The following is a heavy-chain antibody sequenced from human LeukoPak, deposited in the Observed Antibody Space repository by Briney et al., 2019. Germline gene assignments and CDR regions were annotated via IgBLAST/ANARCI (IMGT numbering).Heavy chain of an antibody. D-gene: IGHD2-2*01. V-gene: IGHV4-4*09. Sequence: PSETLSLTCTVSGGSISSYYWSWIRQPPGKGLEWIGYIYTSGSTNYNPSLKSGVTISVDTTKNQFSLKLSSVTAADTGVYYCVRVVPAYYFAYWGQGTLVTVSS. CDR3: VRVVPAYYFAY. CDR1: GGSISSYY. CDR2: IYTSGST. J-gene: IGHJ4*02.